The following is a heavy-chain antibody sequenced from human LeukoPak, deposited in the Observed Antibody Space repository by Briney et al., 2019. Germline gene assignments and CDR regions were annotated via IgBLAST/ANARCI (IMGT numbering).Heavy chain of an antibody. D-gene: IGHD3-22*01. CDR1: GYTFITYY. Sequence: ASVKVSCMASGYTFITYYIHWVRQAPGQGLEWMGVINPSGGSTSYAQKFQGRVRMTRDTSTRTVYMELYSLRSEDTAVYYCARGGRDYHDSSGFYWGQGTLVTVSS. CDR3: ARGGRDYHDSSGFY. V-gene: IGHV1-46*01. J-gene: IGHJ4*02. CDR2: INPSGGST.